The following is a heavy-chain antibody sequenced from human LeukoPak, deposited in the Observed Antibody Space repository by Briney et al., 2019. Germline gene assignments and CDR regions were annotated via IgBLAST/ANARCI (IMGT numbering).Heavy chain of an antibody. J-gene: IGHJ4*02. CDR3: ARALRLGELSPLDY. D-gene: IGHD3-16*02. V-gene: IGHV3-30-3*01. Sequence: PGRSLRLSCAASGFTFSSYAMHWVRQAPGKGLEWVAVISYDGSNKYYADSVKGRFTISRDNSKNTLYLQMNSLRAEDTAVYYCARALRLGELSPLDYWGQGTLVTVSS. CDR1: GFTFSSYA. CDR2: ISYDGSNK.